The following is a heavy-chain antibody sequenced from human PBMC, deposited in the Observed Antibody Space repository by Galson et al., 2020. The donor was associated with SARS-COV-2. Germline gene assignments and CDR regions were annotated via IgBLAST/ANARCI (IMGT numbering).Heavy chain of an antibody. CDR1: GTSISSGSYS. CDR2: ISHSGGT. CDR3: ARLHYGEYAPEAFDI. Sequence: SQTLSLTCAVPGTSISSGSYSWNGIRQPPGKGLEWIGYISHSGGTYYNPSLKSRVTISGDRSKNQFSLRLSSVTAADTAVYYCARLHYGEYAPEAFDIWGPGTRVTVAS. J-gene: IGHJ3*02. V-gene: IGHV4-30-2*01. D-gene: IGHD4-17*01.